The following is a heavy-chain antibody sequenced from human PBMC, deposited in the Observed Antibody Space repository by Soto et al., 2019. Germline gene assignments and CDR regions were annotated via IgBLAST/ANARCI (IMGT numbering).Heavy chain of an antibody. D-gene: IGHD3-3*01. CDR2: ISANNGTA. CDR3: ARALRFLEWLLSDYYYGMDV. CDR1: GGTFSSYA. Sequence: SVKVSCKASGGTFSSYAISWVRQAPGQGLEWMGGISANNGTANYAQKLQGRVTMTADTSTSTAYMELRSLRSDDTAVYYCARALRFLEWLLSDYYYGMDVWGQGTTVTVSS. V-gene: IGHV1-69*06. J-gene: IGHJ6*02.